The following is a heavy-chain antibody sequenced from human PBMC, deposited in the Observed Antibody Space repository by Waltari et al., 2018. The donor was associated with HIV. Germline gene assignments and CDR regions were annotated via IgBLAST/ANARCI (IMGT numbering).Heavy chain of an antibody. CDR2: IFYNGSA. CDR3: ARSPRGEQWLAY. D-gene: IGHD6-19*01. J-gene: IGHJ1*01. CDR1: GRSISSSSYF. Sequence: QLQLQESGPGLVQPSETLSLTCTVSGRSISSSSYFWGWLRQSPGQGLDWIGSIFYNGSANYNPSLKSRATLSVDTSKNQFSLKLNSVTAADTAVYYCARSPRGEQWLAYWGQGTLVTVSS. V-gene: IGHV4-39*01.